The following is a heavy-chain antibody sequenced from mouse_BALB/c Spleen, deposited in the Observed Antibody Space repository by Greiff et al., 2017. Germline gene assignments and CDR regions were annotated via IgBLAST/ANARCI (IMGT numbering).Heavy chain of an antibody. CDR3: ARSEGLFDY. CDR1: GFTFSSFG. Sequence: EVQGVESGGGLVKPGGSLKLSCAASGFTFSSFGMHWVRQAPEKGLEWVAYISSGSSTIYYADTVKGRFTISRDNPKNTLFLQMTSLRSEDTAMYYCARSEGLFDYWGQGTTLTVSS. V-gene: IGHV5-17*02. J-gene: IGHJ2*01. CDR2: ISSGSSTI.